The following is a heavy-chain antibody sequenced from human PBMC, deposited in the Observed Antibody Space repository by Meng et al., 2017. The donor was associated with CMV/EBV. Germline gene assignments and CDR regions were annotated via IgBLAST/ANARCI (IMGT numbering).Heavy chain of an antibody. CDR1: GFTFSSYA. V-gene: IGHV3-23*01. CDR2: ISGSGGST. Sequence: GESLKISCAASGFTFSSYAMSWVRQAPGKGLEWVSAISGSGGSTYYADSVKGRFTISRDNFKNTLYLQMNSLRAEDTAVYYCAIGEYDILTGSRPWGQGTLVTVSS. J-gene: IGHJ5*02. CDR3: AIGEYDILTGSRP. D-gene: IGHD3-9*01.